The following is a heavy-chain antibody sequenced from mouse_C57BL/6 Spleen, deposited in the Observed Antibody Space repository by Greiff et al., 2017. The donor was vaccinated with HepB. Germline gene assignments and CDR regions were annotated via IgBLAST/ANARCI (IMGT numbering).Heavy chain of an antibody. Sequence: EVKLMESGGDLVKPGGSLKLSCAASGFTFSSYGMSWVRQTPDKRLEWVATISSGGGYTYYPDSVKGRFTISRDNAKNHLYLQMRSLKSEDTAMYYCARQGYSRDYFDYWGQGTTLTVSS. CDR2: ISSGGGYT. J-gene: IGHJ2*01. CDR1: GFTFSSYG. CDR3: ARQGYSRDYFDY. D-gene: IGHD2-5*01. V-gene: IGHV5-6*01.